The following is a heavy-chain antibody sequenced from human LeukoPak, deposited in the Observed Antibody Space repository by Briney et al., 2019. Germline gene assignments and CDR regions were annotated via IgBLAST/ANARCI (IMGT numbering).Heavy chain of an antibody. CDR1: GFTFSSYS. CDR2: ISSSSSYI. Sequence: GGSLRLSCAASGFTFSSYSMNWVRQAPGKGLEWVSSISSSSSYIYYADSVKGRFTISRDNAKNSLYLQMNSLRAEDTAVYYCATPLDYYDSSGYHQGGDWGQGTLVTVSS. V-gene: IGHV3-21*01. CDR3: ATPLDYYDSSGYHQGGD. J-gene: IGHJ4*02. D-gene: IGHD3-22*01.